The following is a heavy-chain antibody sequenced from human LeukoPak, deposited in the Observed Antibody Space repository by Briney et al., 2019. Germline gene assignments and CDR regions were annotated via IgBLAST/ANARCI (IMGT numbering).Heavy chain of an antibody. V-gene: IGHV3-9*01. CDR3: AKAFRFLEWSQPGDLHS. J-gene: IGHJ4*02. Sequence: GGSLRLSCAASGFTLDDYAMHWVRQAPGKGLEWVSGISWNRGSICYADSVKGRFTISRDNAKNSLYLQMDNLRPADTASYYCAKAFRFLEWSQPGDLHSWGQGTLVTVSS. D-gene: IGHD3-3*01. CDR2: ISWNRGSI. CDR1: GFTLDDYA.